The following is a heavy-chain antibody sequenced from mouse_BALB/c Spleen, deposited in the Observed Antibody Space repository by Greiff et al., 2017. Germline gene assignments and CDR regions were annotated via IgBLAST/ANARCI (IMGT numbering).Heavy chain of an antibody. J-gene: IGHJ1*01. CDR1: GYSITSDYA. CDR3: ARSYTLHFDV. Sequence: EVQLQESGPGLVKPSQSLSLTCTVTGYSITSDYAWNWIRQFPGNKLEWMGYISYSGSTSYNPSLKSRISITRDTSKNQFFLQLNSVTTEDTATYYCARSYTLHFDVWGAGTTVTVSS. V-gene: IGHV3-2*02. CDR2: ISYSGST. D-gene: IGHD1-1*01.